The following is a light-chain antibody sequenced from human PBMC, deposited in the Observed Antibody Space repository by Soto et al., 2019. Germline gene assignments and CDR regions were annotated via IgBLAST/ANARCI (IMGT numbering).Light chain of an antibody. V-gene: IGKV1-8*01. CDR3: QQYYSYPPT. J-gene: IGKJ2*01. Sequence: AIRMTQSPSSLSASTGDRVTSTCRASQGISSYLAWYQQKPGKAPKLLIYASSTLHSGVPSRLSGSGSGTDSTLSISCLQSEDFATYDCQQYYSYPPTFGQGTKLDI. CDR1: QGISSY. CDR2: ASS.